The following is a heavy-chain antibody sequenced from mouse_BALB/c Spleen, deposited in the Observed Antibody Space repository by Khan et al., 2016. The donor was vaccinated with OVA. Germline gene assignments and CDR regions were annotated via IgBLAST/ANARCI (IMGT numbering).Heavy chain of an antibody. V-gene: IGHV9-3-1*01. Sequence: QIQLVQSGPELRKPGETVKISCKASGYTFTNFGMNWVKQAPGKGLKWMGWINTYTGEPTYADDFKGRFAFSLETSATTAYLQINNLKNEETGTYFCSRPPYFSYVMVYWGQGTSGTVSS. CDR1: GYTFTNFG. D-gene: IGHD2-10*01. CDR3: SRPPYFSYVMVY. CDR2: INTYTGEP. J-gene: IGHJ4*01.